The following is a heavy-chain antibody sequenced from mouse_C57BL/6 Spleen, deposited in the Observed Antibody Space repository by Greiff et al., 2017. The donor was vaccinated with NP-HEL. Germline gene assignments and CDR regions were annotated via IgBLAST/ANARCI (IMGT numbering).Heavy chain of an antibody. CDR3: ARGGTTDYFDY. CDR1: GYAFSSYW. D-gene: IGHD2-12*01. CDR2: IYPGDGDT. V-gene: IGHV1-80*01. J-gene: IGHJ2*01. Sequence: QVQLQQSGAELVKPGASVKISCKASGYAFSSYWMNWVKQRPGKGLEWIGQIYPGDGDTNYNGKFKGKATLTADKSSSPAYMQLSSRTSEDSAVYFCARGGTTDYFDYWGQGTTLTVSS.